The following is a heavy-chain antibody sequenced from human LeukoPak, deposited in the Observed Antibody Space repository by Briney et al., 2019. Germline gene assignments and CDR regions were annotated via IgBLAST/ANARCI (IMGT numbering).Heavy chain of an antibody. CDR3: ARDSGYRFYYYYYYMDV. Sequence: GGSLRLSCAASGFTFSSYWMSWVRQAPGKGLEWVANIKQDGSEKYYVDSVKGRFTISRDNAKNSLYLQMNSLRAEDTAVYYCARDSGYRFYYYYYYMDVWGKGTTVTVSS. V-gene: IGHV3-7*01. CDR1: GFTFSSYW. D-gene: IGHD5-12*01. J-gene: IGHJ6*03. CDR2: IKQDGSEK.